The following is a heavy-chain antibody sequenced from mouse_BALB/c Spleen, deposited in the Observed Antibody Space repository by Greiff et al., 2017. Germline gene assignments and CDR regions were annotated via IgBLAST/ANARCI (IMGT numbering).Heavy chain of an antibody. D-gene: IGHD1-1*01. CDR2: IRNKANGYTT. CDR3: ARGITTVVGAMDY. V-gene: IGHV7-3*02. CDR1: GFTFTDYY. Sequence: DVQLVESGGGLVQPGGSLRLSCATSGFTFTDYYMSWVRQPPGKALEWLGFIRNKANGYTTEYSASVKGRFTISRDNSQSILYLQMNTLRAEDSATYYCARGITTVVGAMDYWGQGTSVTVSS. J-gene: IGHJ4*01.